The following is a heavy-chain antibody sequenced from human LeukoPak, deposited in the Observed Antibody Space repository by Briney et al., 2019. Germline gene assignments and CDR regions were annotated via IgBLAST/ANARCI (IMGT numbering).Heavy chain of an antibody. CDR3: AGSDIVLRVYAIARFDY. V-gene: IGHV1-69*02. D-gene: IGHD2-8*01. CDR1: GGTFSSYT. Sequence: GASVKVSCTASGGTFSSYTISWVRQAPGQGLEWMGWIIPIFSLANYAQTFQGRVTITADKSTSTDYMELSSLRSGDTAVYYCAGSDIVLRVYAIARFDYWGQGTLVTVSS. J-gene: IGHJ4*02. CDR2: IIPIFSLA.